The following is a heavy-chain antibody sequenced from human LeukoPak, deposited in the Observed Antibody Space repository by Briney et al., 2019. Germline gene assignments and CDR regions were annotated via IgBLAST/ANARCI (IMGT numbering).Heavy chain of an antibody. V-gene: IGHV3-74*01. CDR2: INSDVSST. Sequence: PGGSLRLSCAASGFTFSNYWMHWVRQAPGKGLVWVSRINSDVSSTNYADSVKGRFTISRDNAKNTLYLQMNSLRAEDTAVYYCARDIAVSGNYFDYWGQGTLVTVSS. D-gene: IGHD6-19*01. CDR1: GFTFSNYW. J-gene: IGHJ4*02. CDR3: ARDIAVSGNYFDY.